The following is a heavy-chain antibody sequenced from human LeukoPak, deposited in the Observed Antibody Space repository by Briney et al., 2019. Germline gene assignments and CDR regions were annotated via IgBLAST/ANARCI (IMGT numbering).Heavy chain of an antibody. Sequence: GGSLRLSCAASGFTFSNAWMSWVRQAPGKGLEWVSSISSSSSYIYYADSVKGRFTISRDNAKNSLYLQMNSLRAEDTAVYYCARDLWELLEDYWGQGTLVTVSS. J-gene: IGHJ4*02. CDR3: ARDLWELLEDY. D-gene: IGHD1-26*01. CDR2: ISSSSSYI. V-gene: IGHV3-21*01. CDR1: GFTFSNAW.